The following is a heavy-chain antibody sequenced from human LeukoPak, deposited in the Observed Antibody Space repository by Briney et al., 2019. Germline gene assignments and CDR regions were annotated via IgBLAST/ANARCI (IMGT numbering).Heavy chain of an antibody. CDR2: FDPEDGET. D-gene: IGHD6-13*01. Sequence: VASVKVSCKVSGYTLTELSMHWVRQAPGKGLDGMGWFDPEDGETIYAQKFQGRVTLTDNTPTDTAYLELSSLRSEDTAVYYCAIPVGSSRDFDYWGQGTLVSVSS. J-gene: IGHJ4*02. V-gene: IGHV1-24*01. CDR1: GYTLTELS. CDR3: AIPVGSSRDFDY.